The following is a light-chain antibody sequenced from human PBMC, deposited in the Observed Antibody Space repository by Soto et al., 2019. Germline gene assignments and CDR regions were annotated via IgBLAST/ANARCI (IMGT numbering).Light chain of an antibody. CDR1: QGIRND. V-gene: IGKV1-6*01. CDR2: AAS. Sequence: AIQMTQSPSSLSASVGDRVTITCRASQGIRNDLGWYQQKPGKAPKLLIYAASSLQSGVPSRFSGSGSGTDFTLTISGLQPEDLATYYCLQDYNYPGTFGQGTKVEIK. CDR3: LQDYNYPGT. J-gene: IGKJ1*01.